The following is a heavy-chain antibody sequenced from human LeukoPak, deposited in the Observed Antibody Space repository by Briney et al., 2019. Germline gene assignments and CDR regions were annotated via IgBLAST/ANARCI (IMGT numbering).Heavy chain of an antibody. V-gene: IGHV3-66*01. CDR1: GVTLSSQY. Sequence: SGGALRLSRAASGVTLSSQYLSWVRPAPGEGLEWVSVIYSGGSTYYADSVKGRFTISRDNSKNTLYLQMNSLRAEDTAVYYCARGSAAAGYWGQGTLVTVSS. CDR3: ARGSAAAGY. D-gene: IGHD6-13*01. CDR2: IYSGGST. J-gene: IGHJ4*02.